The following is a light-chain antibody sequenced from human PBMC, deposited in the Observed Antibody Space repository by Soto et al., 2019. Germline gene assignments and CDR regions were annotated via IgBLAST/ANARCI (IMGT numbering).Light chain of an antibody. J-gene: IGKJ5*01. V-gene: IGKV3D-15*01. CDR2: DAS. Sequence: DIVMTQSPATLSVSPGEGATLSCRARQSVRSNLAWYQQKPGQAPRLLIYDASTRATGIPARFSGSGSGTEFILTISSLQSEDFGVYYCQQYNNWPPITFGQGTRLEIK. CDR1: QSVRSN. CDR3: QQYNNWPPIT.